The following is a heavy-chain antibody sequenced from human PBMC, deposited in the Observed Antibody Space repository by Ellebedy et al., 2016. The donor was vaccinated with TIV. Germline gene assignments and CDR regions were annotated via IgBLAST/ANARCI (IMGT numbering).Heavy chain of an antibody. CDR1: GYTFTSYA. J-gene: IGHJ6*02. V-gene: IGHV1-18*01. D-gene: IGHD3-3*01. CDR3: ARELRITILGVVKNYYGMDV. CDR2: ISAYNGNT. Sequence: ASVKVSCKASGYTFTSYAMHWVRRAPGQRLEWMGWISAYNGNTNYAQKLQGRVTMTTDTYTSTAYMALRSLRSDDTAVYYCARELRITILGVVKNYYGMDVWGQGTTVTVSS.